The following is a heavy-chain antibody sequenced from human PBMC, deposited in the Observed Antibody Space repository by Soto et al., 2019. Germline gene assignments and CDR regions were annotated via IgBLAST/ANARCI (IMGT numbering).Heavy chain of an antibody. CDR2: INHSGSS. J-gene: IGHJ2*01. CDR3: ARMAGPWYFDL. V-gene: IGHV4-34*01. CDR1: GGSFSGFY. Sequence: QVQLQQWGAGLLKPSETLSLTCAVHGGSFSGFYWTWIRQPPGKGLVWIGEINHSGSSNYNPPLKRRGTISLDTSRNQFSLSLNSVTAADTAVYYCARMAGPWYFDLWGRGTLVTVSS.